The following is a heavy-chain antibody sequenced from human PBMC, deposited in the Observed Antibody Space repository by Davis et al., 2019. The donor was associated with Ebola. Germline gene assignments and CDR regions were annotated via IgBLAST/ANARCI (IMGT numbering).Heavy chain of an antibody. J-gene: IGHJ4*01. V-gene: IGHV4-31*03. CDR2: IYYTGST. CDR1: GDSISTGGSY. CDR3: ARARPRQRSHYFDY. D-gene: IGHD2-2*01. Sequence: SETLSLTCTVSGDSISTGGSYWSWLRQHPGKGLEWIGYIYYTGSTHYNPSLKSRLSMSVDTSKTQFSLKLKSVTAADTAVYYCARARPRQRSHYFDYWGQGTLVTVSS.